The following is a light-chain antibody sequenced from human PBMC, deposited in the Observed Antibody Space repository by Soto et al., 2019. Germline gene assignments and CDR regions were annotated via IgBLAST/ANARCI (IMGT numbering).Light chain of an antibody. Sequence: EIVMTQSPATLSVSPGERATLSCRASQNVSDSLAWYQQKPGQVPRLLIYGASTRATGIPARFSGSGSGTEFTLTISSLQSEDFAVYYCQQFNNWPRTFGQGTKVEIK. CDR2: GAS. CDR1: QNVSDS. V-gene: IGKV3-15*01. J-gene: IGKJ1*01. CDR3: QQFNNWPRT.